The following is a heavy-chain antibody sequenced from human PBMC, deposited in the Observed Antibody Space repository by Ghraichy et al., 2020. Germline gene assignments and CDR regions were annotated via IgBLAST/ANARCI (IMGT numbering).Heavy chain of an antibody. J-gene: IGHJ4*02. D-gene: IGHD6-13*01. Sequence: SETLSLTCSVSGGSLSSGGYYWIWIRQYPGKGLEWIGSIHHSGNTYNPSLRSRVIISEDTSKNHFSLKLSSVTAADTAVYYCATGGRLAAAADYWGQGTLVIVSS. V-gene: IGHV4-31*03. CDR3: ATGGRLAAAADY. CDR2: IHHSGNT. CDR1: GGSLSSGGYY.